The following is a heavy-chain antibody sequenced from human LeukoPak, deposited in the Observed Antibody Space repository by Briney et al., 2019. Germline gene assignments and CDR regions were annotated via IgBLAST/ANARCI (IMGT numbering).Heavy chain of an antibody. Sequence: GGSLRLSCAASGFTFSSYAMSWVRQAPGKGLEWVSAISGSGGSTYYADSVKGRFTISRDNSKNTLYLQMNSLRAEDTAVYYCARNRGGSSWYSYFDYWGQGTLVTVSS. CDR3: ARNRGGSSWYSYFDY. CDR2: ISGSGGST. D-gene: IGHD6-13*01. J-gene: IGHJ4*02. V-gene: IGHV3-23*01. CDR1: GFTFSSYA.